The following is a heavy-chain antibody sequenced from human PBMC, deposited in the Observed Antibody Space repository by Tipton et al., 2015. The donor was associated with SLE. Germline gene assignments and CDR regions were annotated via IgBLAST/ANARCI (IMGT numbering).Heavy chain of an antibody. CDR1: GFTFSSYW. D-gene: IGHD6-19*01. Sequence: SLRLSCAASGFTFSSYWMHWVRQAPGKGLVWVSHINSDGSSTSYADSVKGRFTISRDNAKNTLYLQMNNLRAEDTAVYYCARDRTRMTVAGGFDSWGQGTLVTVSS. J-gene: IGHJ4*02. CDR3: ARDRTRMTVAGGFDS. CDR2: INSDGSST. V-gene: IGHV3-74*01.